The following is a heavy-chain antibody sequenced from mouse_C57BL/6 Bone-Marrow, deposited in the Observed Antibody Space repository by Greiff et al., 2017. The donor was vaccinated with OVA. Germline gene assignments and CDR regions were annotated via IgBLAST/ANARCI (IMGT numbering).Heavy chain of an antibody. J-gene: IGHJ3*01. V-gene: IGHV5-17*01. CDR2: ISSGSSTI. Sequence: EVQLVESGGGLVKPGGSLKLSCAASGFTFSDYGMHWVRQAPEKGLEWVAYISSGSSTIYYADTVKGRFTISRDNAKNTLFLQMTSLRSEDTAMYYCANHYYGTWFAYWGQGTLVTVSA. CDR3: ANHYYGTWFAY. D-gene: IGHD1-1*01. CDR1: GFTFSDYG.